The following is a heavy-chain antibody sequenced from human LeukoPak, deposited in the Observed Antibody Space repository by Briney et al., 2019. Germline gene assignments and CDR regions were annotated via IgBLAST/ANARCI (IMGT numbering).Heavy chain of an antibody. J-gene: IGHJ3*02. CDR2: IKQDGSDGSGK. Sequence: GGSLRLSCAASGFTFSNYWMSWVRQAPGKGLEWVANIKQDGSDGSGKYYVDSVKGRFTISRDNAKNSLYLQMNSLRAEDTAVYYCARDSGDCSSTTCYHAFDTWGRGTMVTVSS. D-gene: IGHD2-2*01. CDR3: ARDSGDCSSTTCYHAFDT. V-gene: IGHV3-7*04. CDR1: GFTFSNYW.